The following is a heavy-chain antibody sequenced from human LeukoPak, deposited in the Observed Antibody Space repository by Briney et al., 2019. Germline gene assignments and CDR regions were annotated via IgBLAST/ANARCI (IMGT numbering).Heavy chain of an antibody. CDR3: ARQHGGNYLDL. J-gene: IGHJ4*02. CDR1: GVSISYNY. CDR2: IFYTGTT. V-gene: IGHV4-59*01. Sequence: SETLSLTCTVSGVSISYNYWSWIRQPPGKGLEWIGQIFYTGTTEYNPSLKSRVSMSLDTSKNQFSLRLSSVTAGDTAVYYCARQHGGNYLDLWGQGTLVTVSS. D-gene: IGHD4-23*01.